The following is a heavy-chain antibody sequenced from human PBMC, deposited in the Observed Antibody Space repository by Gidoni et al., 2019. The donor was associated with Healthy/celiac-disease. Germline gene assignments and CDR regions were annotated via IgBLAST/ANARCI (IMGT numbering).Heavy chain of an antibody. CDR2: IYYSGST. Sequence: QVQLQESGPGLVKPSQTLSLTCTVSGGSISSGDYYWSWIRQPPGKGLEWIGYIYYSGSTYYNPSLKSRVTISVDTSKNQFSLKRSSVTAADTAVYYCAREGIAVAGTGTDYFQHWGQGTLVTVSS. CDR1: GGSISSGDYY. D-gene: IGHD6-19*01. J-gene: IGHJ1*01. CDR3: AREGIAVAGTGTDYFQH. V-gene: IGHV4-30-4*01.